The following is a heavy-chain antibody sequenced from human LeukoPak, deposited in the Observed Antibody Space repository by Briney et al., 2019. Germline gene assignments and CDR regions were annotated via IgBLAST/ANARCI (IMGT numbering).Heavy chain of an antibody. CDR1: GYTFTSYG. CDR2: ISAYNGNT. Sequence: ASVKVSCKASGYTFTSYGISWVRQAPGQGLEWMGWISAYNGNTNYAQKLQGRVTMTTDTSTSTAYMELRSLRSDDTAVYYCAREWRSGAVAAPRIAYYWGQGTLVTVSS. V-gene: IGHV1-18*01. CDR3: AREWRSGAVAAPRIAYY. D-gene: IGHD6-19*01. J-gene: IGHJ4*02.